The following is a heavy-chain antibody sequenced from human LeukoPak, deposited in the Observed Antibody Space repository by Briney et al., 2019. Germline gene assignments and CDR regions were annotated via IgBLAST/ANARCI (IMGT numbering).Heavy chain of an antibody. V-gene: IGHV4-39*01. CDR1: GGSISSSSYY. CDR2: IYYSGST. CDR3: ARHQPSSGWLFQH. J-gene: IGHJ1*01. Sequence: SETLSLTCTVSGGSISSSSYYWGWIRQPPGKGLEWIGSIYYSGSTYYNPFLKSRVTISVDTSKNQFSLKLSSVTAADTAVYYCARHQPSSGWLFQHWGQGTLVTVSS. D-gene: IGHD6-19*01.